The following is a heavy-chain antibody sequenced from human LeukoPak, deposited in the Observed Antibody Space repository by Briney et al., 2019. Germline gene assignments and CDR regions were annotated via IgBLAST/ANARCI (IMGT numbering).Heavy chain of an antibody. D-gene: IGHD2-8*01. J-gene: IGHJ4*02. CDR1: VFPLCGQS. CDR2: IKEDGSDK. CDR3: ARRMGVHY. V-gene: IGHV3-7*04. Sequence: GGSLRLTWALSVFPLCGQSIMCVRQAPGRGLEWVANIKEDGSDKYYVDSVKGRFTITRDNAKETMCLQMNSLTAADKALYPCARRMGVHYWGQGTLVTVSS.